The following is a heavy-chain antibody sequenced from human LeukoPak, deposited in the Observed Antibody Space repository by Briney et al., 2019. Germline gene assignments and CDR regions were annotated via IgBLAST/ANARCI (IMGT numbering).Heavy chain of an antibody. D-gene: IGHD5-18*01. CDR2: IYPNGNT. CDR3: ARRGHGYGSPFDY. V-gene: IGHV3-66*04. CDR1: GFTVSSNY. Sequence: PGGSLRLSCAASGFTVSSNYMNWVRQAPGKGLVWVSMIYPNGNTFYTDSVKGRFTISRDNSKNTLDLQMSSLRAEDTAVYYCARRGHGYGSPFDYWGQGTLVTVSS. J-gene: IGHJ4*02.